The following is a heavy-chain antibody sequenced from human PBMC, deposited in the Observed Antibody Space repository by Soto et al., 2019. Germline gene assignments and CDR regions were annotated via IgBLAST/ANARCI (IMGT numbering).Heavy chain of an antibody. Sequence: SLRLSCAASGFTFSSYTMSWVRQAPGKGLEWVSAISGSGGSTYYADSVKGRFTISRDNSKNTLYLQMNSLRAEDTAVYYCAKVRESSSSHYFDYWGQGTLVTVS. V-gene: IGHV3-23*01. D-gene: IGHD6-6*01. CDR1: GFTFSSYT. J-gene: IGHJ4*02. CDR3: AKVRESSSSHYFDY. CDR2: ISGSGGST.